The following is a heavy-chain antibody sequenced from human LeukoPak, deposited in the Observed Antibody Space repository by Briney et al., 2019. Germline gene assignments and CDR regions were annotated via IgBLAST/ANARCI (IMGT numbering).Heavy chain of an antibody. CDR2: ISYDGSNK. CDR3: ARDTPGDY. CDR1: GFTFSDYA. V-gene: IGHV3-30-3*01. J-gene: IGHJ4*02. Sequence: GGSLLLSCAASGFTFSDYAMHWVRQAPGKGLEWVALISYDGSNKYYADSVKGRFTISRDNSKNTLYLQMNSLRAEDTAVYYCARDTPGDYWGQGTLVTVSS.